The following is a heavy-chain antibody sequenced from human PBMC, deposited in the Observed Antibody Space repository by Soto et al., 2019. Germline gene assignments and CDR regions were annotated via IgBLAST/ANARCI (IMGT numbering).Heavy chain of an antibody. Sequence: QLQLQESGPGLVKPSETLSLTCSVSGDSINSDNYYWGWIRQPPGKGLEWIGSIYYRGNTYYNPSLKTRVTIFRDQSRSWSSLKLNSVTAAGSAVYFCARLEGLATISYYFDYWGQGSLVTVSS. CDR1: GDSINSDNYY. CDR2: IYYRGNT. D-gene: IGHD3-9*01. CDR3: ARLEGLATISYYFDY. J-gene: IGHJ4*02. V-gene: IGHV4-39*01.